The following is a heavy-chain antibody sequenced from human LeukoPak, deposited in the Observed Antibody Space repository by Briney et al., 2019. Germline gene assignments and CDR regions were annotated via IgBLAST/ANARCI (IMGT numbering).Heavy chain of an antibody. Sequence: ASVKVSCKASESIFTNLLIHWVRQAPGQGLEGMGWLVAKSGGTHYAQKFQGRVTMTRDTSIRTAYMELSGLRSDDTAVYYCAREGVDFDSWGQGTMVTVSS. D-gene: IGHD3-9*01. CDR3: AREGVDFDS. V-gene: IGHV1-2*02. CDR2: LVAKSGGT. CDR1: ESIFTNLL. J-gene: IGHJ3*01.